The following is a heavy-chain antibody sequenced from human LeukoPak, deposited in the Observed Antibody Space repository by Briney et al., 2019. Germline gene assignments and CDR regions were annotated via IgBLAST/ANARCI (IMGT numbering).Heavy chain of an antibody. CDR1: GGSFSGYY. V-gene: IGHV4-34*01. CDR3: ARNEQLVYAFDI. J-gene: IGHJ3*02. Sequence: PSETLSLTCAVYGGSFSGYYWSWIRQPPGKGLEWIGEINHSGSTNYNPSLKSRVTISVDTSKNHFSLKLNSVTAADTAVYYCARNEQLVYAFDIWGQGTMVTVSS. D-gene: IGHD6-6*01. CDR2: INHSGST.